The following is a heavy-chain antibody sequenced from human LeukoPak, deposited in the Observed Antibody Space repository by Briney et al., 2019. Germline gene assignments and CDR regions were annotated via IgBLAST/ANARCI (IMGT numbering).Heavy chain of an antibody. J-gene: IGHJ4*02. CDR2: INPNSGGT. CDR1: GYTFTGYY. D-gene: IGHD3-9*01. V-gene: IGHV1-2*02. Sequence: ASVKVSCKASGYTFTGYYMHWVRQAPGQGLEWMGWINPNSGGTNYAQKFQGRVTMTRDTSISTAYMELSRLRSDDTAVYYCARGAQYYDILTGWVFDYWGQGTLVTVSS. CDR3: ARGAQYYDILTGWVFDY.